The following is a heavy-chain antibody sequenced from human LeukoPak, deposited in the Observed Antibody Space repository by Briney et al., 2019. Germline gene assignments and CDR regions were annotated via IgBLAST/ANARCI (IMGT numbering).Heavy chain of an antibody. CDR3: AREQVEMATSLDY. V-gene: IGHV1-69*04. CDR1: GCTFSSYA. Sequence: SVKVSCKASGCTFSSYAISWVRQPPGQGLEWMGRIIPILGIANYPQKFQGRVTITADKSTSTAYMELSSLRSEDTAVYYCAREQVEMATSLDYWGQGTLVTVSS. D-gene: IGHD5-24*01. CDR2: IIPILGIA. J-gene: IGHJ4*02.